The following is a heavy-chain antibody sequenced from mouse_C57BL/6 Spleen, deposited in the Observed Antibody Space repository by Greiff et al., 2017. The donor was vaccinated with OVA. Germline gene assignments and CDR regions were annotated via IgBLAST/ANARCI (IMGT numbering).Heavy chain of an antibody. D-gene: IGHD4-1*01. V-gene: IGHV1-63*01. CDR2: IYPGGGYT. Sequence: VKLMESGAELVRPGTSVKMSCKASGYTFTNYWIGWAKQRPGHGLEWIGDIYPGGGYTNYNEKFKGKATLTADKSSSTAYMQFSSLTSEDSAIYYCARELGLAMDYWGQGTSVTVSS. CDR3: ARELGLAMDY. J-gene: IGHJ4*01. CDR1: GYTFTNYW.